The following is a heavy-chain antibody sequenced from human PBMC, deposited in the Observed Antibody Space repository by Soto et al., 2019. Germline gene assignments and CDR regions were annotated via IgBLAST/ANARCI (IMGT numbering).Heavy chain of an antibody. CDR1: GGSVRAPDW. CDR3: ARVRQGCSANNCYFDP. Sequence: PSETLSLTCTLSGGSVRAPDWWNWVRQSPDKGLEWIAEVHISGHSNYNPSLRSRVSVSIDSFKNQFYLNLNSVTAADTAIYYCARVRQGCSANNCYFDPWGQGTQVTVS. V-gene: IGHV4-4*02. J-gene: IGHJ5*01. D-gene: IGHD1-1*01. CDR2: VHISGHS.